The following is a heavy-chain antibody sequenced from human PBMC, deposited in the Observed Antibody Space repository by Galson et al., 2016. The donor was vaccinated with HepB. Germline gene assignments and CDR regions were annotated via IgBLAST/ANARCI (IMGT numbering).Heavy chain of an antibody. CDR3: ARVLGGTSTGYFDL. Sequence: SLRLSCAASGLTFSSYGMHWVRQAPGKGLEWVALIWYDGSNKYYADSVKGRFTISRDNSKNTLDLQMNSLRAEDTAVYYCARVLGGTSTGYFDLWGQGTLVTVSS. CDR1: GLTFSSYG. CDR2: IWYDGSNK. V-gene: IGHV3-33*01. J-gene: IGHJ4*02. D-gene: IGHD1-1*01.